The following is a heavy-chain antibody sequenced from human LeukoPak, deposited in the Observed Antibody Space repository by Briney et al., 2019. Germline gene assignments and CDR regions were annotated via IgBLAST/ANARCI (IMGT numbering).Heavy chain of an antibody. D-gene: IGHD4-23*01. V-gene: IGHV3-53*01. J-gene: IGHJ4*02. CDR3: ARRGDGGRSFDY. Sequence: GGSLRLSCVASGFSFTSLGMSWVRQAPGKGLEWVSVIYSGDSTYYADSVKGRFTVSRDNSKNTPYLQMNSLRAEDTAVYYCARRGDGGRSFDYWGQGSLVTVSS. CDR1: GFSFTSLG. CDR2: IYSGDST.